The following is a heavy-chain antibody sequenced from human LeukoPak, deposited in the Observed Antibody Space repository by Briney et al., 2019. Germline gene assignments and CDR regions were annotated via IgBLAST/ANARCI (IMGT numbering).Heavy chain of an antibody. CDR2: IYPGDSDT. CDR3: ASQLAAAAWGAFDI. Sequence: KPGESLKISCKGSGYSFTSYWIGWVRQMPGKGLEWMGIIYPGDSDTRYSLSFQGQVTISADKSISTAYLQWCSLKASDTAMYYCASQLAAAAWGAFDIWGQGTMVTVSS. V-gene: IGHV5-51*01. CDR1: GYSFTSYW. J-gene: IGHJ3*02. D-gene: IGHD6-13*01.